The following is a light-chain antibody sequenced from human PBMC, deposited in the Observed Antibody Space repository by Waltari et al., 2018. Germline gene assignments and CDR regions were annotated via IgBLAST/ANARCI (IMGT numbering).Light chain of an antibody. Sequence: DIVMTQSPECLGVSLGERATINCKSSQDVTNSLSWYKQQPGQPPELLIYWASTRESWVPDRFSGSGFGADFTLTIRSLQAEDVAVYYCLQHYTTPFTFGPGTRVDI. CDR1: QDVTNS. V-gene: IGKV4-1*01. CDR2: WAS. J-gene: IGKJ3*01. CDR3: LQHYTTPFT.